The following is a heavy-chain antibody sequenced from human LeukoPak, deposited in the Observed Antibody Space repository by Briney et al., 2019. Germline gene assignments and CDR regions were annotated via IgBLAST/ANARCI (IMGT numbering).Heavy chain of an antibody. CDR3: TKALDF. J-gene: IGHJ4*02. CDR2: ISGNGDKI. Sequence: PGGSLRLSCAASGFTFRNYAMSWVRQAPGKGLEWVSGISGNGDKIYYADSAKGRFTISRDNAKNSLYLQMDSLRVEDTAMYYCTKALDFWGQGTLVTVSS. CDR1: GFTFRNYA. V-gene: IGHV3-23*01.